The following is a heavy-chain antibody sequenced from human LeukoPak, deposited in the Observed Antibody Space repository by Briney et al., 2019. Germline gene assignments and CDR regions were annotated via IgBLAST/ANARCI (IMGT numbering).Heavy chain of an antibody. CDR1: GDSISGGDYY. CDR3: ARGPYKYDGSGAFDI. V-gene: IGHV4-61*02. CDR2: IYTSGST. J-gene: IGHJ3*02. D-gene: IGHD3-22*01. Sequence: SETLSLTCTVSGDSISGGDYYWSWIRQPAGKGLEWIGRIYTSGSTNYNPSLKSRVTISVDTSKNQFSLKLTSVTAADTAVYYCARGPYKYDGSGAFDIWGQGTKVTVSS.